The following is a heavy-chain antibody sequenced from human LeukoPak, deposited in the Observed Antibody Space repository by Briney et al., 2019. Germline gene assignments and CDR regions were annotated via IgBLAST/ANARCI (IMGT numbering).Heavy chain of an antibody. D-gene: IGHD3-10*01. V-gene: IGHV3-49*04. CDR1: GFTFGDHA. CDR3: TRGGSGSYSRDYYYMDV. J-gene: IGHJ6*03. Sequence: RSLRLSCTASGFTFGDHAMSWVRQAPGKGLEWVGFIRSKAYGGTTEYAASVKGRFTISRDDSKSIAYLQMNSLKTEDTAVYYCTRGGSGSYSRDYYYMDVWGKGTTVTVSS. CDR2: IRSKAYGGTT.